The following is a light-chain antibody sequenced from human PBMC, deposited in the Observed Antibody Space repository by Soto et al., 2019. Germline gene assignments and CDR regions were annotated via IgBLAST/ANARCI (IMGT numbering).Light chain of an antibody. CDR3: QQYESYPWT. J-gene: IGKJ2*02. CDR2: KAS. CDR1: QSITVW. V-gene: IGKV1-5*03. Sequence: DIQMTQSPSTLSASVGDRVTITCRASQSITVWLAWYQQKPGKAPELLIYKASNMESGVPSRFSGSGSGTEFTLTISRLEPDDFATYYCQQYESYPWTFGQGTKLEI.